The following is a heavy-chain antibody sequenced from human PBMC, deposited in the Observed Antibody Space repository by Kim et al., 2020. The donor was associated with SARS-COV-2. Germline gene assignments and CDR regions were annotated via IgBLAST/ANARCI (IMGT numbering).Heavy chain of an antibody. CDR1: GGSFSGYY. CDR3: ARGRAGGLVDY. D-gene: IGHD3-10*01. CDR2: INHSGST. V-gene: IGHV4-34*01. J-gene: IGHJ4*02. Sequence: SETLSLTCAVYGGSFSGYYWSWIRQPPGKGLEWIGEINHSGSTNYNPSLKSRVTISVDTSKNQFSLKLSSVTAADPAVYYCARGRAGGLVDYWGQGTLVT.